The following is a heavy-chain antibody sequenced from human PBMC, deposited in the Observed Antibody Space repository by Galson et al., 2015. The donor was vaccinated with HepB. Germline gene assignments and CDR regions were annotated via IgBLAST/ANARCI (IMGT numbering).Heavy chain of an antibody. Sequence: SLRLSCAASGFTFRSYAMCWVRQAPGKGLEWVSAISGSGGSTYYADSVKGRFTISRDNSRNTLYLQMHSLRAEDTSVYYCANAFTVFYYYYYMDVWGKGTTVTVSS. J-gene: IGHJ6*03. D-gene: IGHD4-11*01. CDR3: ANAFTVFYYYYYMDV. CDR1: GFTFRSYA. V-gene: IGHV3-23*01. CDR2: ISGSGGST.